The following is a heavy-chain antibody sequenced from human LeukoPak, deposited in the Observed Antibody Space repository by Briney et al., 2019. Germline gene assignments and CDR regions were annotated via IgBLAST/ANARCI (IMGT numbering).Heavy chain of an antibody. V-gene: IGHV4-39*01. J-gene: IGHJ4*02. Sequence: SETLSLTCTVSGGSISSSSYYWGWIRQPPGKGLEWIGSIYYGGSTYYNPSLKSRVTISVDTSKNRFSLKLNSVTAADTAVYYCARQRNTDSSGYYYLYYFDYWGQGTLVTVSS. CDR2: IYYGGST. CDR3: ARQRNTDSSGYYYLYYFDY. D-gene: IGHD3-22*01. CDR1: GGSISSSSYY.